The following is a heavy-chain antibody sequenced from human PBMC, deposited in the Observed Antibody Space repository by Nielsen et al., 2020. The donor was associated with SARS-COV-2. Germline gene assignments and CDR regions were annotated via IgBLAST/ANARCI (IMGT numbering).Heavy chain of an antibody. V-gene: IGHV1-69*01. D-gene: IGHD6-19*01. J-gene: IGHJ6*03. Sequence: WVRQAPGQGLEWMGGIIPIFGTANYAQKFQGRVTITADESTSTAYMELSSLRSEDTAVYYCARAPRMYSSGWYGYYYYMDVWGKGTTVTVSS. CDR2: IIPIFGTA. CDR3: ARAPRMYSSGWYGYYYYMDV.